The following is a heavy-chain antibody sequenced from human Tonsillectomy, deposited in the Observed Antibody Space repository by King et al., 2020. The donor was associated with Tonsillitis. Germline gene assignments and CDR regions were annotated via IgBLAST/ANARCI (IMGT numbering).Heavy chain of an antibody. Sequence: VQLQESGPGLVKPSETLSLTCTVSGGSISSYYLSWIRQPAGEGLEWIGRIYTSGGTNYNPSLKSRVTMSVDTSKNQFSLKLSSVTAADTAVYYCARVAEYSGSSFDYWGQGTLVTVSS. CDR2: IYTSGGT. J-gene: IGHJ4*02. CDR1: GGSISSYY. D-gene: IGHD1-26*01. CDR3: ARVAEYSGSSFDY. V-gene: IGHV4-4*07.